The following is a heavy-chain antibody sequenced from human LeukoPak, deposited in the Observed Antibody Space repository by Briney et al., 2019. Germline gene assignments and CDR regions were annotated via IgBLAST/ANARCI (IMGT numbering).Heavy chain of an antibody. J-gene: IGHJ4*02. CDR3: SRALGYCSSTSCYPDDY. Sequence: SVKVSCKASGGTFSSYAISWVRQAPGQGLEWMGGIIPIFGTANYAQKFQGRVTITADESTSTAYMELSSLRSDDTAVYYCSRALGYCSSTSCYPDDYWGQGTLVTVSS. V-gene: IGHV1-69*13. CDR1: GGTFSSYA. D-gene: IGHD2-2*01. CDR2: IIPIFGTA.